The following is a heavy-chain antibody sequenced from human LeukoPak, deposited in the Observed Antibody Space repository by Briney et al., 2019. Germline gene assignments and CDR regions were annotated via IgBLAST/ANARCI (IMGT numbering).Heavy chain of an antibody. Sequence: SVKVSCKASGGTFSSYAISWVRQAPGQGLEWMGGIIPIFGTANYAQKFQGRVTNTTDESTSTAYMELSSLRSEDTAVYYCARVGEPYYYDSSGSSEAIEYFQHWGQGTLVTVSS. J-gene: IGHJ1*01. V-gene: IGHV1-69*05. CDR3: ARVGEPYYYDSSGSSEAIEYFQH. CDR1: GGTFSSYA. D-gene: IGHD3-22*01. CDR2: IIPIFGTA.